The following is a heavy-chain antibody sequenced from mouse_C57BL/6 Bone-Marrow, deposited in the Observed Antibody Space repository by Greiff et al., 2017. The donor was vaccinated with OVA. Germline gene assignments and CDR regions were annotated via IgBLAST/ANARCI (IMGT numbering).Heavy chain of an antibody. CDR1: GYTFTSYW. Sequence: QVQLQQPGAELVKPGASVTLSCKASGYTFTSYWMHWVKQRPGQGLEWIGMIHPNSGSTNYNEKFKSKATLTVDKSSSTAYMQLSSRTSEDSAVYYWARTGYDYEGAWFAYWGQGTLVTVSA. V-gene: IGHV1-64*01. D-gene: IGHD2-4*01. CDR2: IHPNSGST. J-gene: IGHJ3*01. CDR3: ARTGYDYEGAWFAY.